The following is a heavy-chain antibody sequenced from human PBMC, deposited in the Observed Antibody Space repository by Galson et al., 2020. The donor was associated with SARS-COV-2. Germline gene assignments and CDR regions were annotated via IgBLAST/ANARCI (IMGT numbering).Heavy chain of an antibody. D-gene: IGHD3-10*01. V-gene: IGHV1-18*04. J-gene: IGHJ6*03. Sequence: ASVKVSCKASGYTFTSHGLTWVRQAPGQGLEWMGWISAYNGNTNYAQNPQGRVTMTTDTSTSTAYMELRSLRPDDTAVYYCARITVVPSRYFYYMDVWGRGTTVTVSS. CDR2: ISAYNGNT. CDR1: GYTFTSHG. CDR3: ARITVVPSRYFYYMDV.